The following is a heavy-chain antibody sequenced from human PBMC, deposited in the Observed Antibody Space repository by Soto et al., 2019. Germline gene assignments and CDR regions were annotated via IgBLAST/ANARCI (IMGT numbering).Heavy chain of an antibody. D-gene: IGHD6-19*01. J-gene: IGHJ3*01. CDR3: ARDSYHISGWEDAFDL. CDR2: ISAYNGHR. CDR1: GYTFTRKG. Sequence: QVQLEQSGAEVKKPGASVKVSCKASGYTFTRKGISWVRQGPGQGLEWMGWISAYNGHRNYAQKFQGRVTLTTDTSTSTAYMELRSLRSDDTAVYYCARDSYHISGWEDAFDLWGQGTMVAVSS. V-gene: IGHV1-18*01.